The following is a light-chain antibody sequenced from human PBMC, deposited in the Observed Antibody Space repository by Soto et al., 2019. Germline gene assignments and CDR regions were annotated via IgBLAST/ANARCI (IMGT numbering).Light chain of an antibody. V-gene: IGLV2-14*01. CDR2: EVT. Sequence: QCLLTRATCVSGSPGQSITISCSGTISDVGAYNFVSWYQHHPGRAPQLIIYEVTIRPSGVSNRFSGSKSGNSASLTISGLQAEDEADYYCTSYTTTNTPSVFGSGTKVTVL. J-gene: IGLJ1*01. CDR1: ISDVGAYNF. CDR3: TSYTTTNTPSV.